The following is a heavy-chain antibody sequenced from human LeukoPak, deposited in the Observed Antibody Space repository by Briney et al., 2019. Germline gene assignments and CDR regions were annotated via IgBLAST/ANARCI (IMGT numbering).Heavy chain of an antibody. CDR3: ARDAYYDFWRGYPLYFDY. D-gene: IGHD3-3*01. J-gene: IGHJ4*02. V-gene: IGHV3-7*01. CDR2: IKQDGGGA. CDR1: GYNFSSYW. Sequence: GGSLRLSCAVSGYNFSSYWKSWGRQAPAGELQGVANIKQDGGGAYYVDSVKGRFTISTDNAKNSLYLQMNSLRAADTAVYYRARDAYYDFWRGYPLYFDYWGQGPLVTVSS.